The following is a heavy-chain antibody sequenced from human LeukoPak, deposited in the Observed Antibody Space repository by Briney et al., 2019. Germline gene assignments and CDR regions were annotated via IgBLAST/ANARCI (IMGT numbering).Heavy chain of an antibody. V-gene: IGHV3-30-3*01. CDR1: GFTFRNYY. J-gene: IGHJ3*02. Sequence: GRSLRLSCAASGFTFRNYYMHWVRQAPGKGLEWVAVISLDGNNEYYADSVKGRFTISRDNSKNTLYLQVSSLRAEDTADYYCARTVVATTLNTLDMWGHGTMVTVSS. CDR3: ARTVVATTLNTLDM. D-gene: IGHD2-15*01. CDR2: ISLDGNNE.